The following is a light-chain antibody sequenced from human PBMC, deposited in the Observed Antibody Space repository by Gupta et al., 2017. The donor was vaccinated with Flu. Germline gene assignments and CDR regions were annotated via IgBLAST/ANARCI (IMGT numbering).Light chain of an antibody. Sequence: ILLTQSPATLSVSPGERATLSCRASQSISSNLAWYQHKPGKGPGLLIYGASTRATGVPARFSGSGSGTEFTLTISSLQSEDSAVYFCQQYTDWPLTFGQGTKVEIK. V-gene: IGKV3-15*01. CDR3: QQYTDWPLT. CDR1: QSISSN. CDR2: GAS. J-gene: IGKJ1*01.